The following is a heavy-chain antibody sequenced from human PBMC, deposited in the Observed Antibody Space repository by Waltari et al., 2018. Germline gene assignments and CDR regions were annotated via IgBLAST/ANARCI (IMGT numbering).Heavy chain of an antibody. CDR3: ARDGYSSGWSAYFDY. D-gene: IGHD6-19*01. CDR1: GGSISSSSYY. Sequence: QLQLQESGPGLVKPSETLSLTCTVSGGSISSSSYYWGWIRQPPGKGLEWIGSIYYSGSTYYNPALKSRVTISVDTSKNQFSLKLSSVTAADTAVYYCARDGYSSGWSAYFDYWGQGTLVTVSS. J-gene: IGHJ4*02. CDR2: IYYSGST. V-gene: IGHV4-39*07.